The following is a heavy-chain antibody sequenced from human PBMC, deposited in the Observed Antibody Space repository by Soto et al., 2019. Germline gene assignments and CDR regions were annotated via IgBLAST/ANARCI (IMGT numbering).Heavy chain of an antibody. CDR1: GGSISRGGYY. J-gene: IGHJ4*02. CDR2: INYGGTT. CDR3: ARTYSSSSVGAFDY. Sequence: QVQLQESGPGLVKPSQTLSLTCSVSGGSISRGGYYWSWIRQHPGRGLEWVGYINYGGTTYYNPSLKSRVTMSVDTSENQFSLKLRSVTAADTAVYYCARTYSSSSVGAFDYWGQGTLVTVSS. V-gene: IGHV4-31*03. D-gene: IGHD6-6*01.